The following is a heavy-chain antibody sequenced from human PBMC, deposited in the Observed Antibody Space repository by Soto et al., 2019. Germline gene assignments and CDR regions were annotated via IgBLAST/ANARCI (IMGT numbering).Heavy chain of an antibody. CDR1: GGSISSYY. Sequence: SETLSLTCTVSGGSISSYYWSWIRQPPGKGLEWIGYIYYSGSTNYNPSLKSRVTISVDTSKNQSSLKLSSVTAADTAVYYCATGHSTPYYYDSSGYYVGWFDPWGQGTLVTVSP. CDR2: IYYSGST. V-gene: IGHV4-59*01. CDR3: ATGHSTPYYYDSSGYYVGWFDP. D-gene: IGHD3-22*01. J-gene: IGHJ5*02.